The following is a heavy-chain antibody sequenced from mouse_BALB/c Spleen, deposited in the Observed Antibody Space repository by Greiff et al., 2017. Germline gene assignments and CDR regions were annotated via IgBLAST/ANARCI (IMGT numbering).Heavy chain of an antibody. D-gene: IGHD4-1*01. CDR1: GFNIKDTY. CDR3: ARKLGYAMDY. J-gene: IGHJ4*01. CDR2: IDPANGNT. V-gene: IGHV14-3*02. Sequence: DVQLQESGAELVKPGASVKLSCTASGFNIKDTYMHWVKQRPEQGLEWIGRIDPANGNTKYDPKFQGKATITADTSSNTAYLQLSSLTSEDTAVYYCARKLGYAMDYWGQGTSVTVSS.